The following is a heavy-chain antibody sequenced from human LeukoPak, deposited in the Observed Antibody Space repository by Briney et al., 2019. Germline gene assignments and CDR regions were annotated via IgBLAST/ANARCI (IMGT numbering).Heavy chain of an antibody. CDR3: AREEYGSGSYYY. J-gene: IGHJ4*02. D-gene: IGHD3-10*01. CDR2: IYSGGST. CDR1: GFSVSNYY. V-gene: IGHV3-66*01. Sequence: PGGSLRLSCAGSGFSVSNYYMSWVRQAPGKGLEWVSVIYSGGSTYYADSVEGRFTISRDNSKNTLYLQMNSLRAEDTAVYYCAREEYGSGSYYYWGQGTLVTVSS.